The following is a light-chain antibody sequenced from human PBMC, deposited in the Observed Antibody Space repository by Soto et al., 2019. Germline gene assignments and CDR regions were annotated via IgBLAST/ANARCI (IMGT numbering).Light chain of an antibody. Sequence: EIVLTQSPGTLPLSPGERATLSCRASQSVSSSYLAWYQQTPGQAPRLLIYGASSRATGVPDRFSGSGSGTDFTLTISRLEPEDFAVYYCQQYNHWPGTFGQGTKVDIK. CDR2: GAS. V-gene: IGKV3-20*01. J-gene: IGKJ1*01. CDR1: QSVSSSY. CDR3: QQYNHWPGT.